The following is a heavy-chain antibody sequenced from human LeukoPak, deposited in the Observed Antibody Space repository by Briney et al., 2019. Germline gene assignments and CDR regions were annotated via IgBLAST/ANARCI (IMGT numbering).Heavy chain of an antibody. J-gene: IGHJ4*02. CDR1: GFTFRSYS. D-gene: IGHD3-10*01. V-gene: IGHV3-21*01. CDR3: ARYGLPAQFDY. CDR2: INSSSSYI. Sequence: PGGALRLSCAASGFTFRSYSMKWVRQAPGEGLEWVSSINSSSSYIYYADSVKGRFTTSRDNAKNSLYLQMNSLRAEDTAVYYCARYGLPAQFDYWGQGTLVTVSS.